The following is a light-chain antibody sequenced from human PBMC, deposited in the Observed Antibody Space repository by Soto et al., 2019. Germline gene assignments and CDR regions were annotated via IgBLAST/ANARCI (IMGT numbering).Light chain of an antibody. V-gene: IGKV1-6*01. Sequence: AIQMTQSPSSLSASVGDRVTITCRASQAIRNDLGWYQQKPGRAPKLLIYAASSLQSGVPSRFSGSGSGTDFTLTISSLQPEDCATYYCLQDYNYPRTFGQGTNVEIK. CDR1: QAIRND. J-gene: IGKJ1*01. CDR3: LQDYNYPRT. CDR2: AAS.